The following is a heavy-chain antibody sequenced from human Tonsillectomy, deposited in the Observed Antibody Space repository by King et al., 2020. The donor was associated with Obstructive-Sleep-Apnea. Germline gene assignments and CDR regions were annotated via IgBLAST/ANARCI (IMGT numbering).Heavy chain of an antibody. CDR3: ARLHDQRWFDP. D-gene: IGHD3-16*01. J-gene: IGHJ5*02. CDR1: GYSFTSHW. V-gene: IGHV5-51*01. Sequence: VQLVQSGAEVKKPGESLKLSCKGSGYSFTSHWVGWVRQMPGKGLEWMGIIYPGDSDTRYSPSFQGQVTISADKSVSTAYLQWSSLQASDTAMYYCARLHDQRWFDPWGQGTLVTVSS. CDR2: IYPGDSDT.